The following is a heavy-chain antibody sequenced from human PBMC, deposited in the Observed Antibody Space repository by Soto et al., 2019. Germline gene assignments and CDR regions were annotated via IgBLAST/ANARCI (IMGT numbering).Heavy chain of an antibody. Sequence: PGGSLRLSCAASGFTFSSYGMHWVRQAPGKGLEWVAVISYDGSNKYYADSVKGRFTISRDNSKNTLYLQMDSLRAEDTAVYYCAKDNYSYGPHYFDYWGQGTLVTVSS. CDR3: AKDNYSYGPHYFDY. J-gene: IGHJ4*02. CDR1: GFTFSSYG. CDR2: ISYDGSNK. V-gene: IGHV3-30*18. D-gene: IGHD5-18*01.